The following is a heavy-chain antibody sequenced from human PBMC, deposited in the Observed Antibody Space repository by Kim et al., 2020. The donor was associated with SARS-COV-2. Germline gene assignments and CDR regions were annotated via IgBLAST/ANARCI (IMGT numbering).Heavy chain of an antibody. Sequence: SETLSLTCAVYGGSFSGYYWSWIRQPPGKGLEWIGEINHSGSTNYNPSLKSRVTISVDTSKNQFSLKLSSVTAADTAVYYCARVRAKYLRHYYYYYGMDVWGQGTTVTVSS. J-gene: IGHJ6*02. CDR1: GGSFSGYY. D-gene: IGHD2-2*02. CDR2: INHSGST. V-gene: IGHV4-34*01. CDR3: ARVRAKYLRHYYYYYGMDV.